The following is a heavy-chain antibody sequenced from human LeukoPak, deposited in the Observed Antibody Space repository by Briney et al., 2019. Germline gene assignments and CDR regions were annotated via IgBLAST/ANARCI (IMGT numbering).Heavy chain of an antibody. J-gene: IGHJ4*02. CDR2: NTGGNPIT. Sequence: GASVTVSCTTSGYTFSNYAIHWLRQAPGQRPEWMGCNTGGNPITQYSQKFQGRLTFNRDTSASTAFMELSSLTSEDTAVYYCARGQEWDSWIVDFRGQGTLVTVSS. CDR3: ARGQEWDSWIVDF. D-gene: IGHD1-26*01. V-gene: IGHV1-3*01. CDR1: GYTFSNYA.